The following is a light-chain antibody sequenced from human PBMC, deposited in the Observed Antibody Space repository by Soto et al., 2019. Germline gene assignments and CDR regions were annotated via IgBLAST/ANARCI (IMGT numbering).Light chain of an antibody. CDR2: EVS. J-gene: IGLJ1*01. CDR1: SSDVGSYNL. CDR3: CSYAGSSTFV. V-gene: IGLV2-23*02. Sequence: QSALTQPASVSGSPGQSITISCTGTSSDVGSYNLVSWYQQHPGKAPKLMVYEVSKRPSGVSNRFSGSKSGNTAYLTISGLPAEDEADYYCCSYAGSSTFVFGTGTKLTVL.